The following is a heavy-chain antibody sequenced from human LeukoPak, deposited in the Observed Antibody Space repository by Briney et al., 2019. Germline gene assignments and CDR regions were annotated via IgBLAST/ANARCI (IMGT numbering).Heavy chain of an antibody. V-gene: IGHV4-59*11. Sequence: PSETLSLTCTVSGGSISSHYWSWIRQPPGKGLEWIGYIYYSGSTNYNPSLKSRVTISVDTSKNQFSLKLSSVTAADTAVYYCAGGDPDYYYYYMDVWGKGTTVTVSS. D-gene: IGHD5-24*01. CDR1: GGSISSHY. CDR2: IYYSGST. J-gene: IGHJ6*03. CDR3: AGGDPDYYYYYMDV.